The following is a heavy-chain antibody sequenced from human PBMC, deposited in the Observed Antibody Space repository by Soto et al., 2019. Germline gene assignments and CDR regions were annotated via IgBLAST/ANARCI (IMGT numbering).Heavy chain of an antibody. D-gene: IGHD6-19*01. J-gene: IGHJ4*02. CDR3: ARDPNYLYSSGWYYFDY. CDR1: GYTFTSYG. CDR2: ISAYNGNT. V-gene: IGHV1-18*01. Sequence: ASVKVSCKASGYTFTSYGISWVRQAPGQGLEWMGWISAYNGNTNYAQKLQGRVTMTTDTSTSTASMELRSLRSDDTAVYYCARDPNYLYSSGWYYFDYWGQGTLVTVSS.